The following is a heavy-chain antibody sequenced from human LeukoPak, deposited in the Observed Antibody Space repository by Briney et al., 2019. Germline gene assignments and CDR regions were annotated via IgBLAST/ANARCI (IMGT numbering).Heavy chain of an antibody. V-gene: IGHV1-8*03. CDR1: GYTFTNYD. CDR3: ARATYYYDSGSYGY. Sequence: ASVKVSCKASGYTFTNYDIHWVRQATGQGLEWMGWMNPNNNNIGYAQKFQGRVAITRDTSISTAYMELSSLRSEDTAVYYCARATYYYDSGSYGYWGQGTLVTVSS. CDR2: MNPNNNNI. J-gene: IGHJ4*02. D-gene: IGHD3-10*01.